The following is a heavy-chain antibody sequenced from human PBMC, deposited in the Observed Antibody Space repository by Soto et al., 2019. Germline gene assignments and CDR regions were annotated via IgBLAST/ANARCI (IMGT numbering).Heavy chain of an antibody. CDR3: AREWYCSSPSCYASYYYYGMDV. V-gene: IGHV3-48*02. J-gene: IGHJ6*02. Sequence: EVQLVESGGGLVQPGGSLRLSCAASGFTFSSYSMNWVRQAPGKGLEWVSYISSSSSTIYYADSVKGRFTISRDNAKNSLYLQMTSLRDEDTAVYYCAREWYCSSPSCYASYYYYGMDVWGQGTTVTVSS. D-gene: IGHD2-2*01. CDR1: GFTFSSYS. CDR2: ISSSSSTI.